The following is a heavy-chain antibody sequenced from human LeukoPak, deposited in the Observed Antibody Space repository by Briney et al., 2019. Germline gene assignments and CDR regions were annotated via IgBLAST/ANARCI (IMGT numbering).Heavy chain of an antibody. CDR3: AREAGSYRRFDY. Sequence: GGSLRLSCAASGFTFSSYAMHWVRQAPGKGLEWVAVISYDGSNKYYADSVKGRFTISRDNSKNTLYLQMNSLRAEDTAVYYCAREAGSYRRFDYWGQGTLVTVSS. J-gene: IGHJ4*02. CDR1: GFTFSSYA. CDR2: ISYDGSNK. D-gene: IGHD1-26*01. V-gene: IGHV3-30-3*01.